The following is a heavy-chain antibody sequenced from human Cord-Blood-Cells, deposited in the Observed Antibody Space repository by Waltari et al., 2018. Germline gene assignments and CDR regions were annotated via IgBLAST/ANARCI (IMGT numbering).Heavy chain of an antibody. CDR3: ARGLGFGGL. J-gene: IGHJ4*02. V-gene: IGHV4-34*01. CDR1: GGSFSGYY. CDR2: IHHSGST. D-gene: IGHD3-10*01. Sequence: QVQLQQWGAGLLKPSETLSLTCAVYGGSFSGYYWSWIRQPPGKGLEWIGEIHHSGSTDYNPSLKSRVTISVGTSKNQFSLKLGSVTAADTAVYYCARGLGFGGLWGQGTLVTVSS.